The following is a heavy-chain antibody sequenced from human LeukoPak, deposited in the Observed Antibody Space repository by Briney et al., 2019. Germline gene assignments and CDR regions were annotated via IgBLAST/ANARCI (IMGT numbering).Heavy chain of an antibody. D-gene: IGHD2-21*02. CDR3: ARDFCGDCDSGGWYHFDS. CDR2: INPNVGTT. J-gene: IGHJ4*02. Sequence: GASVKVSCKASGHTFTSHYIHWVRQAPGQGLEWMGIINPNVGTTSYAQNFQGRVIMSRDMSTSTVYMDVISLRSDDTAVYYCARDFCGDCDSGGWYHFDSWGQGTLVTVSS. V-gene: IGHV1-46*01. CDR1: GHTFTSHY.